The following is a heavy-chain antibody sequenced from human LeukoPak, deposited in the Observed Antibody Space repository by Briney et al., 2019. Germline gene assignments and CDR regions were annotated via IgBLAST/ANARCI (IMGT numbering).Heavy chain of an antibody. D-gene: IGHD1-26*01. Sequence: PGGSLRLSCAASGFTFSSYGMHWVRQAPGKGLEWVAFIRYDGSNKYYADSVKGRFTISRDNSKNTLYLQMNSLRAEDTAVYYCARERGGSEGYYFDYWGQGTLVTVSS. J-gene: IGHJ4*02. CDR2: IRYDGSNK. CDR3: ARERGGSEGYYFDY. V-gene: IGHV3-30*02. CDR1: GFTFSSYG.